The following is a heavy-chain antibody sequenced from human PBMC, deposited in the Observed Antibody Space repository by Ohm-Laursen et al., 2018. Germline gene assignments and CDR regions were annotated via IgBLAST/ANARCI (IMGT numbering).Heavy chain of an antibody. Sequence: SLRLSCAASGFTFSDYYMSWIRQAPGKGLEWLSYISSSGTTKYYADSVKGRFTISRDNANKSLYLQMNSLRAEDTAVYYCARDRYYDFWSGYPLGDYWGQGTLVTVSS. CDR1: GFTFSDYY. CDR2: ISSSGTTK. V-gene: IGHV3-11*01. J-gene: IGHJ4*02. D-gene: IGHD3-3*01. CDR3: ARDRYYDFWSGYPLGDY.